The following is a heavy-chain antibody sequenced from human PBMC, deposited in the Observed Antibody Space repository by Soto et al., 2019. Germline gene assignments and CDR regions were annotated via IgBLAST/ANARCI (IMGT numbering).Heavy chain of an antibody. CDR3: ASWGHIVPVSPTDFDH. CDR2: IWNDGSNE. CDR1: GFTFSSYA. Sequence: PGGSLRLSCAASGFTFSSYAMHWVRQAPGKGLEWVAIIWNDGSNEYYADSVKGRFTISRDNAKNTLYLQMHSLRAEDTAMYYCASWGHIVPVSPTDFDHWGEGTLVTVSA. J-gene: IGHJ4*02. D-gene: IGHD2-21*01. V-gene: IGHV3-33*08.